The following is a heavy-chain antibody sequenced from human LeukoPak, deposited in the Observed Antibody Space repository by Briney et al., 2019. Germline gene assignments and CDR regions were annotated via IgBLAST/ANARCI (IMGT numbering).Heavy chain of an antibody. V-gene: IGHV1-2*02. Sequence: ASVKVSCKASGYTFTGNYIHWVRQAPGQGLEWVGWINPNNGGTYYGQKFQGRVTMTGDTSIRAAYMDLSSLISEDTAVYYCAREGINRVRGVPFDIWGQGTMVTVSS. J-gene: IGHJ3*02. CDR1: GYTFTGNY. CDR3: AREGINRVRGVPFDI. D-gene: IGHD3-10*01. CDR2: INPNNGGT.